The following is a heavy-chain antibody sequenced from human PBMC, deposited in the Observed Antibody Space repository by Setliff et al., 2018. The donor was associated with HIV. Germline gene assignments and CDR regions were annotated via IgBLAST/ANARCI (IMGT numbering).Heavy chain of an antibody. CDR2: IYPGDSDT. D-gene: IGHD3-22*01. J-gene: IGHJ3*02. CDR3: ARPSSGFAFDI. V-gene: IGHV5-51*01. Sequence: RGESLKISCKGSGYRFTSYWIGWVRQMPGKGLEWMAIIYPGDSDTRYSPSFQGQVTISADKSISTAYLQRSSLKASDTAMYYCARPSSGFAFDIWGQGTMVTVS. CDR1: GYRFTSYW.